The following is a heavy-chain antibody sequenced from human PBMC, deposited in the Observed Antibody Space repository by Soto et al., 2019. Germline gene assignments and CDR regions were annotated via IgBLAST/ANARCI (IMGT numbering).Heavy chain of an antibody. J-gene: IGHJ4*02. CDR1: GFTFSSDG. CDR2: IWYDGSNK. Sequence: GGSLRLSCAASGFTFSSDGMHWVRQAPGKGLEWGAVIWYDGSNKYYAGSVKGRFTNSRDNSKNTLYLQMNSLRAEDTAVYYCARDEGSYSSSPHDYWGQGTLVTVSS. V-gene: IGHV3-33*01. D-gene: IGHD6-6*01. CDR3: ARDEGSYSSSPHDY.